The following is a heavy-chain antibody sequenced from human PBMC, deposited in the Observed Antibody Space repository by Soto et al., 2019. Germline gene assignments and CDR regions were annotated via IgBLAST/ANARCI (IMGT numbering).Heavy chain of an antibody. CDR1: GFTFSSYA. CDR3: ARDFCSSTSCYEKDGDYYYYGMDV. V-gene: IGHV3-30-3*01. Sequence: GGSLRLSCAASGFTFSSYAMHWVRQAPGKGLEWVAVISYDGSNKYYADSVKGRFTISRDNSKNTLYLQMNSLRAEDTAVYYCARDFCSSTSCYEKDGDYYYYGMDVWGQGTTVTVSS. CDR2: ISYDGSNK. J-gene: IGHJ6*02. D-gene: IGHD2-2*01.